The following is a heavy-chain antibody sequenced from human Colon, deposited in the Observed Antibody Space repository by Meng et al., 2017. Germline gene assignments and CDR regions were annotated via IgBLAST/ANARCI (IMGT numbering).Heavy chain of an antibody. J-gene: IGHJ5*02. V-gene: IGHV3-7*01. CDR3: TRECSVIIPGGIFDP. CDR1: GFSLRTYW. CDR2: VNQDGAEK. Sequence: GESLEISCEASGFSLRTYWMSWVRQAPGKGPEWVANVNQDGAEKHYADSVRGRFTISRDNAKNSLYLQMNSLRVEDTAVYYCTRECSVIIPGGIFDPWGQGTLVTVSS. D-gene: IGHD2-2*01.